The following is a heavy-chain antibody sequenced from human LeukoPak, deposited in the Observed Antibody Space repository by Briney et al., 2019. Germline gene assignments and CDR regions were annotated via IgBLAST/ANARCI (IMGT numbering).Heavy chain of an antibody. J-gene: IGHJ6*04. D-gene: IGHD3-9*01. CDR1: GFSLSTSGGG. Sequence: SGPTLVKPTQTLTLTCTFSGFSLSTSGGGVGWIRQPPGKALEWLALIYWDDDKRYSPSLKSRLTITKDTSKNQVVLTMTNMDPVDTATYYCAHSNYDILTGYPSLDYYYGMDVWGKGTTVTVSS. CDR3: AHSNYDILTGYPSLDYYYGMDV. V-gene: IGHV2-5*02. CDR2: IYWDDDK.